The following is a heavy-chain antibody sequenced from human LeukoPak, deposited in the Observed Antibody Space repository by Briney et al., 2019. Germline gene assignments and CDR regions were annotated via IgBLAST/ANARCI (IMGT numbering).Heavy chain of an antibody. CDR3: ARGGPLYSSSWYYFDY. V-gene: IGHV4-4*07. D-gene: IGHD6-13*01. CDR1: GGSISSYY. J-gene: IGHJ4*02. CDR2: IYTSGST. Sequence: PSETLSLTCTVSGGSISSYYWSWIWQPAGKGLEWIGRIYTSGSTNYNPSLKSRVTMSVDTSKNQFSLKLSSVTAADTAVYYCARGGPLYSSSWYYFDYWGQGTLVTVSS.